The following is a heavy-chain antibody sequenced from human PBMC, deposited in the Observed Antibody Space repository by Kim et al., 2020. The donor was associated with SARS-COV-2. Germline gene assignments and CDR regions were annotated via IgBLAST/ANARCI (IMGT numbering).Heavy chain of an antibody. J-gene: IGHJ4*02. CDR1: GFTFSSYW. D-gene: IGHD6-13*01. CDR2: INSDGSST. CDR3: ARSGSSSWGFDY. Sequence: GGSLRLSCAASGFTFSSYWMHWVRQAPGKGLVWVSRINSDGSSTSYADSVKGRFTISRDNAKNTLYLQMNSLRAEDTAVYYCARSGSSSWGFDYWGQGTLVTVSS. V-gene: IGHV3-74*01.